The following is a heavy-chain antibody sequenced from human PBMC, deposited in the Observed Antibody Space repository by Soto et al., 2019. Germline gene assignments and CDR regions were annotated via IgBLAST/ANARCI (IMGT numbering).Heavy chain of an antibody. CDR3: TSLYYGH. D-gene: IGHD3-16*02. V-gene: IGHV3-15*01. J-gene: IGHJ4*02. CDR2: IKSKTDGGTT. Sequence: GGSLRLSCAASEFTFTYAWMSWVRQAPGKGLEWVGRIKSKTDGGTTDYAAPVKGRFTISRDESQNTLYLQMNSLKTEDTAVYSCTSLYYGHWGQGTLVTVSS. CDR1: EFTFTYAW.